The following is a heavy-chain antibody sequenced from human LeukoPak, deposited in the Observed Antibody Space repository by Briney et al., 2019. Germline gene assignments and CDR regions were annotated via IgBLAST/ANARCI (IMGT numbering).Heavy chain of an antibody. J-gene: IGHJ4*02. D-gene: IGHD3-3*02. CDR1: GGSISTSNYY. V-gene: IGHV4-61*05. CDR3: ARLRRLAIIDY. Sequence: SETLSLTCTVSGGSISTSNYYWGWIRQPPGKGLEWIGYIYYSGSTNYNPSLKSRVTISVDTSKNQFSLKLSSVTAADTAVYYCARLRRLAIIDYWGQGTLVTVSS. CDR2: IYYSGST.